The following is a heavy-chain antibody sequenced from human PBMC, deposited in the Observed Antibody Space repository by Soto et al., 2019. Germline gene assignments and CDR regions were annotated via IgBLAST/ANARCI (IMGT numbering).Heavy chain of an antibody. Sequence: PSETLSLTCTVSGGSIGDHYYMWIRQSPGKGLEYIGYIHNGGSTNYNPSLKSRVIISVDTSKNPFYLKLTSVTALDSVVYYCATGMYTSGVLIFYWRQGT. D-gene: IGHD2-2*02. J-gene: IGHJ4*02. CDR1: GGSIGDHY. CDR3: ATGMYTSGVLIFY. V-gene: IGHV4-59*11. CDR2: IHNGGST.